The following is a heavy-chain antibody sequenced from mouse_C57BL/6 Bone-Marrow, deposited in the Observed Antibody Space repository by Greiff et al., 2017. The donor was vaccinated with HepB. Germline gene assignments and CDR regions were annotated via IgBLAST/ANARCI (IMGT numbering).Heavy chain of an antibody. J-gene: IGHJ1*03. CDR2: IDPETGGT. CDR3: TRMDSDWYFDV. D-gene: IGHD3-1*01. Sequence: QVQLQQSGAELVRPGASVTLSCKASGYTFTDYEMHWVKQTPVHGLEWIGAIDPETGGTAYNQKFKGKAILTADKSSSTAYMELRSLTSEDSAVYYCTRMDSDWYFDVWGTGTTVTVSS. V-gene: IGHV1-15*01. CDR1: GYTFTDYE.